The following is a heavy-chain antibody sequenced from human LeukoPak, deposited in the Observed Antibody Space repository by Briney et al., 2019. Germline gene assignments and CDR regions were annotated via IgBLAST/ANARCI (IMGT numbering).Heavy chain of an antibody. J-gene: IGHJ4*02. CDR2: ISWNGGNI. CDR1: GFTFDDYA. D-gene: IGHD6-13*01. CDR3: AKPQGYSSSWYYFDY. V-gene: IGHV3-9*01. Sequence: PGGSLRLSCAASGFTFDDYAMHWVRQAPGKGLEWVSGISWNGGNIGYADSVKGRFTISRDNAKNSLYLQMNSLRAEDTALYYCAKPQGYSSSWYYFDYWGQGTLVTVSS.